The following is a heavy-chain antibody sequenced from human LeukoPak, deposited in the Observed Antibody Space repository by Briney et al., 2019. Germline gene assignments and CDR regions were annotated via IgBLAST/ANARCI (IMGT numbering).Heavy chain of an antibody. D-gene: IGHD3-10*01. CDR2: MNPNSGNT. CDR1: GYTFTSYD. J-gene: IGHJ3*02. V-gene: IGHV1-8*03. Sequence: GASVKVSCKASGYTFTSYDINWVRQATGQGLEWMGWMNPNSGNTGYAQKFQGRVTITRNTSISTAYMELSSLRSEDTAVYYCARADVLLWFGELLLIDAFDIWGQGTMVTVSS. CDR3: ARADVLLWFGELLLIDAFDI.